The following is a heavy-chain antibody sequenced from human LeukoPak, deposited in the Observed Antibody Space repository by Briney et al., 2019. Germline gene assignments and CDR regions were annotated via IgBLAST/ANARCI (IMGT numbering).Heavy chain of an antibody. J-gene: IGHJ5*02. D-gene: IGHD2-8*01. V-gene: IGHV4-61*02. CDR2: IYTSGGT. CDR1: GASITTDTYF. Sequence: PSQTLSLTCAVSGASITTDTYFWTWIRQPAGKGPEWIGRIYTSGGTNYNPSLKSRVTISVDTSKNQFSLRLRSVTAADTAVYYCARALCIDGVCEWFDPWGQGTLVTVSS. CDR3: ARALCIDGVCEWFDP.